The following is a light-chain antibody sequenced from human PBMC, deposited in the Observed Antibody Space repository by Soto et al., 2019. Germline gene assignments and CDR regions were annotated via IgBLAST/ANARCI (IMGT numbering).Light chain of an antibody. CDR1: QDISSY. Sequence: DIQMTQSPSSLSASVGDRVTITCQASQDISSYLNWYQQKPGKAPKLLIYTASSLQSGVPSRFSGGGSGTDFTLTISSLQPEDFATYYCQQLNSYPLTFGGGTKVDIK. V-gene: IGKV1-39*01. CDR3: QQLNSYPLT. J-gene: IGKJ4*01. CDR2: TAS.